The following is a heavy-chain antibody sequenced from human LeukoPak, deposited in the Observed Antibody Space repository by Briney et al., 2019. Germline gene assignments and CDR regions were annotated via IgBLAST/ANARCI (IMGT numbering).Heavy chain of an antibody. CDR2: IIPIFGTA. D-gene: IGHD3-10*01. J-gene: IGHJ4*02. CDR3: ARGPSSGSYYPTAVYYFDY. Sequence: PEASVKVSCKASGGTFSSYAISWVRQAPGQGLEWMGGIIPIFGTANYAQKFQGRVTITADESTSTAYMELSSLRSEDTAVYYCARGPSSGSYYPTAVYYFDYWGQGTLVTVSS. V-gene: IGHV1-69*13. CDR1: GGTFSSYA.